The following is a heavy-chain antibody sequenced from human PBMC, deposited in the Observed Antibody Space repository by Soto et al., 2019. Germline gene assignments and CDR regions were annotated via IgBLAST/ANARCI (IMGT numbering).Heavy chain of an antibody. J-gene: IGHJ3*01. CDR3: AKSGGNGWFADACDV. V-gene: IGHV3-53*01. CDR1: GFIVSSYY. D-gene: IGHD6-19*01. Sequence: GGSLRLSCAGSGFIVSSYYMSWVRQAPGKGLEWISVIYSGGSTYYADSVKGRFTISRDNSENTLYLQLNSLRAEDTAVYYCAKSGGNGWFADACDVWGQGTMVTVS. CDR2: IYSGGST.